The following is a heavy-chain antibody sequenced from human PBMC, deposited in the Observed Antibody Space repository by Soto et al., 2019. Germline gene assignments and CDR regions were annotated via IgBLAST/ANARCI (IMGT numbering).Heavy chain of an antibody. D-gene: IGHD3-16*01. CDR2: IYYSGST. CDR1: GGSISSSSYY. J-gene: IGHJ4*02. CDR3: ARDLTGLVFDY. Sequence: SETLSLTCTVSGGSISSSSYYWGWIRQPPGKGLEWIGSIYYSGSTYYNPSLKSRVTISVDTSKNQFSLKLSSVTAADTAVYFCARDLTGLVFDYWGQGTPVTVSS. V-gene: IGHV4-39*02.